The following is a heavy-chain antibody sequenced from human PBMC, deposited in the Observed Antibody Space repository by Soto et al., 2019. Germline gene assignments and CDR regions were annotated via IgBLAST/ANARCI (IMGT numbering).Heavy chain of an antibody. V-gene: IGHV1-18*04. CDR2: ISAYNGNT. J-gene: IGHJ6*02. CDR1: GYTFTSYC. Sequence: ASVKVSCKASGYTFTSYCISWVRQAPGQGLECMGCISAYNGNTNYAQKLQGRVTMTTDTSTSTAYMELRSLRSDHTAVYYCAVRYYYDSSGARPEGRYYYYGMDVWGQGTTVTVSS. D-gene: IGHD3-22*01. CDR3: AVRYYYDSSGARPEGRYYYYGMDV.